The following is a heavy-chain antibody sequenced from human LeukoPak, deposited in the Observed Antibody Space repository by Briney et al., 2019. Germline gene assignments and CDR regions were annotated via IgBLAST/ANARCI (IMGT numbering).Heavy chain of an antibody. J-gene: IGHJ4*02. CDR2: IYYSGST. CDR1: GGSISSYY. CDR3: ARGQQQGPLSYYFDY. D-gene: IGHD6-13*01. V-gene: IGHV4-59*01. Sequence: PSETLSLTCTVSGGSISSYYWSWIRQPPGKGLEWIGYIYYSGSTNYNPSLKSRVTISVDTSKNQFSLKLSSVTAADTAVYYCARGQQQGPLSYYFDYWGQGTLVTVSS.